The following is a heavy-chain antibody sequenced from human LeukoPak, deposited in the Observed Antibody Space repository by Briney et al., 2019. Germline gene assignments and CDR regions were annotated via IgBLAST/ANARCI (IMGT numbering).Heavy chain of an antibody. CDR3: ARVTVTTCY. V-gene: IGHV3-30*01. CDR2: ISYDGSNK. CDR1: GFTFSSYA. Sequence: GGSLRLSCAASGFTFSSYAMHWVRQAPGKGLEWVAVISYDGSNKYYADSVEGRFTISRDNSKNTLYLQMNSLRAEDTAVYYCARVTVTTCYWGQGTLVTVSS. J-gene: IGHJ4*02. D-gene: IGHD4-11*01.